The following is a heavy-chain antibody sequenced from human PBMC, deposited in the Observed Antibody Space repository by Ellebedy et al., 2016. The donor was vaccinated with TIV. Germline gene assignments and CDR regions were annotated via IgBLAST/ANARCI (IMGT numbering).Heavy chain of an antibody. V-gene: IGHV1-69*06. CDR2: IIPIFGTA. CDR1: GCTFSSYA. D-gene: IGHD6-13*01. Sequence: SVKVSXXASGCTFSSYAISWVRQAPGQGFEWMGGIIPIFGTANYAQKFQGRVTITADKSTSTAYMELSSLRSEDTAVYYCAREIAAAGTADYYYYGMDVWGQGTTVTVSS. CDR3: AREIAAAGTADYYYYGMDV. J-gene: IGHJ6*02.